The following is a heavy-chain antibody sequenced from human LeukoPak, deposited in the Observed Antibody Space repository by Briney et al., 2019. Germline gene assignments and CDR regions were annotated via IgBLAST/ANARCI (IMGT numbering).Heavy chain of an antibody. Sequence: PSETLSLTCTVSGGSISGISYYWGWVRQPPGKGLEWIGSIHYSGSTYYNPSLKSRVTISVDTSKNQFSLKLNFVTAADTAVYYCARVGSGYDLFDYWGQGTLVTVSS. D-gene: IGHD3-22*01. V-gene: IGHV4-39*07. J-gene: IGHJ4*02. CDR1: GGSISGISYY. CDR2: IHYSGST. CDR3: ARVGSGYDLFDY.